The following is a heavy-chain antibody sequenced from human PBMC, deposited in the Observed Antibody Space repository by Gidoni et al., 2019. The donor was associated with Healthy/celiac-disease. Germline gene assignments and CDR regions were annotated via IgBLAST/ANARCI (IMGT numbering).Heavy chain of an antibody. CDR3: ATVYCGGDCLQAIDNYYFDY. D-gene: IGHD2-21*02. Sequence: QVQLVQSGAEVKKPGASVKVSCKVSGYSLTEFSMHWVRQAPGKGLEWMGGFDPEDGETIYAQKFQGRVTMTEDTSTDTAYMELSSLRSEDTAVYYCATVYCGGDCLQAIDNYYFDYWGQGTLVTVSS. V-gene: IGHV1-24*01. CDR2: FDPEDGET. CDR1: GYSLTEFS. J-gene: IGHJ4*02.